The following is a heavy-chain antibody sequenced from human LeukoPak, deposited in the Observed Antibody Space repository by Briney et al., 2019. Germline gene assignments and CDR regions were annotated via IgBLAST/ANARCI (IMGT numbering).Heavy chain of an antibody. CDR1: GFTFSSYN. J-gene: IGHJ4*02. CDR2: ISSSSTI. CDR3: ARDQNYFDY. Sequence: PGGSLRLSCAASGFTFSSYNMNWVRQAPGKGLEWVSYISSSSTIYYADSVKGRFTISRDNAKNSLYLQVNSLRDEDTAVYYCARDQNYFDYWGQGTLVIVSS. V-gene: IGHV3-48*02.